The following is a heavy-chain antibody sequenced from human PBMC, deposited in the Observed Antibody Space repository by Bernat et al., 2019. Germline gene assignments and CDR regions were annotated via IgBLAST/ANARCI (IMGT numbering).Heavy chain of an antibody. J-gene: IGHJ3*02. D-gene: IGHD3-3*01. CDR1: GFTFRSYT. V-gene: IGHV3-30*01. CDR3: ARDLTIFEVIIMDDAFDI. Sequence: QVQLVESGGGVVQPGRSLRLSCAASGFTFRSYTMHWVRQAPGKGLEWVAIISYDGSKKYYADSVRGRFTISRDNSKNTLYLQMNSLRAEDTAVYYCARDLTIFEVIIMDDAFDIWGQGTMVTVSS. CDR2: ISYDGSKK.